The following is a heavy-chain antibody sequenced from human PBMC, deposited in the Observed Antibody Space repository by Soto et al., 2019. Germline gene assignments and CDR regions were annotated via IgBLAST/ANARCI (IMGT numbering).Heavy chain of an antibody. CDR2: ISSSSSYI. V-gene: IGHV3-21*01. CDR1: GFTFSSYS. D-gene: IGHD7-27*01. CDR3: AREDWGDAFDI. Sequence: GGSLRLSCAASGFTFSSYSMNWVRQAPGKGLEWVSSISSSSSYIYYADSVKGRFTISRDNAKNSLYLQMNSLRAEDTAVYYCAREDWGDAFDIWGQGTMVTVSS. J-gene: IGHJ3*02.